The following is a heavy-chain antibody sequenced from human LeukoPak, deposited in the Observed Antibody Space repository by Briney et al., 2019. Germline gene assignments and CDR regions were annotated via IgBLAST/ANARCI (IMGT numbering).Heavy chain of an antibody. D-gene: IGHD3-22*01. V-gene: IGHV4-34*01. J-gene: IGHJ4*02. CDR2: INHSGST. CDR3: ARGYDSSGPHFDY. CDR1: GGSFSGYY. Sequence: SGTPSLTRAVYGGSFSGYYWRWIRPPPRKGLGWIGEINHSGSTNYNPSLKSRVTISVDTSKNQFSLKLSSVTAADTAVYYCARGYDSSGPHFDYWGQGTLVTVSS.